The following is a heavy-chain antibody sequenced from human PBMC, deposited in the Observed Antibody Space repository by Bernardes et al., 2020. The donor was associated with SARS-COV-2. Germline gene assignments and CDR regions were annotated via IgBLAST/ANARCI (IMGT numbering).Heavy chain of an antibody. J-gene: IGHJ5*02. V-gene: IGHV4-59*01. CDR3: ARAGYCGSTSCPFDP. Sequence: ETLSLTCAVSGCSISGYYWNWIRQPPGKGLEWIGYISHSGSTNNNPSLRSRVTISVDTSKNQFSLKLTSVTAADTAVYYCARAGYCGSTSCPFDPWGQGTLVTVSS. CDR1: GCSISGYY. D-gene: IGHD2-2*01. CDR2: ISHSGST.